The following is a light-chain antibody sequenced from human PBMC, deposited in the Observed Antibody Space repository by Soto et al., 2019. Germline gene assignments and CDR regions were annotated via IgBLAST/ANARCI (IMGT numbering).Light chain of an antibody. Sequence: IVLTQSPATLSLSPGERATLSCRASQSVSSYLAWYQQKPGQAPRLLIYDASNRATGIPARFSGSGSGTDFTLTISRLEPEDFAVYYCQQRSHWPSTFGGGTKVEIK. CDR2: DAS. V-gene: IGKV3-11*01. CDR3: QQRSHWPST. J-gene: IGKJ4*01. CDR1: QSVSSY.